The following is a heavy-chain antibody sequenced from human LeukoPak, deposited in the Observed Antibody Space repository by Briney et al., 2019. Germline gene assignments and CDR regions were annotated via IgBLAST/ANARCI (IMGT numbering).Heavy chain of an antibody. V-gene: IGHV3-33*01. D-gene: IGHD4-17*01. CDR1: GFTFSNYG. CDR3: ARGATVTTFVSSQRDYYYYHGMDV. CDR2: IWYDGSNK. Sequence: GRSLRLSCAASGFTFSNYGMHWVRQAPGKGLEWVAVIWYDGSNKYYADSVKGRFTISRDNSENTLYLQMNSLRAEDTAVYYCARGATVTTFVSSQRDYYYYHGMDVWGQGTTVTVSS. J-gene: IGHJ6*02.